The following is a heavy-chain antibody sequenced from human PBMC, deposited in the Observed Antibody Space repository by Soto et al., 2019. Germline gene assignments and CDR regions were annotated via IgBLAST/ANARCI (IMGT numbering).Heavy chain of an antibody. J-gene: IGHJ4*02. D-gene: IGHD3-22*01. CDR3: ARDDHYDSSGSRFDY. CDR1: GYTFISYG. CDR2: ISAYNGNT. Sequence: QVQLVQSGAEVKKPGASVKVSCKASGYTFISYGISWVRQAPGQGLEWMGWISAYNGNTNYAQKRQGRATTPTNTSTSTAYMELRSLRSDDSAVYYCARDDHYDSSGSRFDYWGQGTLVTVSS. V-gene: IGHV1-18*01.